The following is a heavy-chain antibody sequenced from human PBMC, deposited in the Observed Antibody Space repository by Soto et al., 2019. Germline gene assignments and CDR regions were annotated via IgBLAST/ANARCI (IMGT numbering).Heavy chain of an antibody. Sequence: EVQLVESGGGLLQPGGSLRLSCAVSGSTFSNDWMHWVRQAPGKGLVWVSHINSDGSSTNYADFVKGRFTIARDNAKNTVYLQMNSLRAEDTAVYYCVRDRSYSLEVWGQGTTVTVSS. CDR3: VRDRSYSLEV. CDR1: GSTFSNDW. CDR2: INSDGSST. J-gene: IGHJ6*02. V-gene: IGHV3-74*01.